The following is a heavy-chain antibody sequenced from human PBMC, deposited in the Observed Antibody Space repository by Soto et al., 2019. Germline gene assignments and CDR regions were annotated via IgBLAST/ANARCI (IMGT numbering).Heavy chain of an antibody. CDR2: ISSNGGST. CDR3: VKDDRSIAAYKYYYYYGMDV. D-gene: IGHD6-6*01. V-gene: IGHV3-64D*08. J-gene: IGHJ6*02. CDR1: GFTFSSYA. Sequence: GGSLRLSCSASGFTFSSYAMHWVRQAPGKGLEYVSAISSNGGSTYYADSVKGRFTISRDNSKNTLYLQMSSLRAEDTAVYYCVKDDRSIAAYKYYYYYGMDVWGQGTTVTVSS.